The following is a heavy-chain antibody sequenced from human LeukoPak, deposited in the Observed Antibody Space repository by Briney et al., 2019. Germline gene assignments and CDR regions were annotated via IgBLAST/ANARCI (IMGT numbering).Heavy chain of an antibody. CDR2: VYDSGRT. CDR1: GGPIGGYY. CDR3: ARVRGLGLFDY. Sequence: SETLSLTCTVSGGPIGGYYWSWVRQPPGKGLEWIGHVYDSGRTNYNPSLKSRVTMSLDTSKNQFSLILNSVTAADTALYYCARVRGLGLFDYWGRGTQVTVSS. D-gene: IGHD3-10*01. V-gene: IGHV4-59*01. J-gene: IGHJ4*02.